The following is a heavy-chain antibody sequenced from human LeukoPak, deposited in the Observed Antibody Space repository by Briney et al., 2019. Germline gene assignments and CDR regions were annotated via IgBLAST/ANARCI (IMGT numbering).Heavy chain of an antibody. D-gene: IGHD3-16*01. CDR3: ARRLGDFYPNLYFDS. CDR1: GFSFSTYW. J-gene: IGHJ4*02. V-gene: IGHV3-7*01. CDR2: IKQDGSDK. Sequence: GGSLRLSCAASGFSFSTYWMTWVRQAPGKGLAWVANIKQDGSDKYYVDSVKGRFTISRDNAGNSLYLQMNSLRVEDTAVYYCARRLGDFYPNLYFDSWGQGTRVTVSS.